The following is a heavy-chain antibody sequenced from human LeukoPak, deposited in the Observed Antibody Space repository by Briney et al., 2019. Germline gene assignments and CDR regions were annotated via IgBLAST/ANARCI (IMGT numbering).Heavy chain of an antibody. CDR3: ARAKKKDAFDI. CDR2: ISPSGGGI. V-gene: IGHV1-46*01. Sequence: ASVKVSCKASGYISTTYYMHSVRQAPGQGLEWMGGISPSGGGITYAQKFQGRVTMTRDTSTSTVYMELSSLRSEDTAVYYCARAKKKDAFDIWGQGTMVTVSS. CDR1: GYISTTYY. J-gene: IGHJ3*02.